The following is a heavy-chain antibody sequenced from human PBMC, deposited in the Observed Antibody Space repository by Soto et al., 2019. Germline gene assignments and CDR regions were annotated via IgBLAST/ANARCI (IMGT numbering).Heavy chain of an antibody. J-gene: IGHJ4*03. Sequence: GGSLRLSCAASGFTFSGYGMHWVRQAPGKGLEWVAVISYDGSNKFYADSVKGRFTISRDNSKNTLYLQMNSLRAEDTAVYYCAKDQWRVILAVCWFYFYYWCHG. D-gene: IGHD3-9*01. CDR1: GFTFSGYG. V-gene: IGHV3-30*18. CDR2: ISYDGSNK. CDR3: AKDQWRVILAVCWFYFYY.